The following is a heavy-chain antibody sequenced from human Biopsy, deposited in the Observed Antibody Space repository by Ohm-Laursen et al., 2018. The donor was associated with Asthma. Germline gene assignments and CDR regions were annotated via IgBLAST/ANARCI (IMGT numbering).Heavy chain of an antibody. Sequence: ASVKVSCKASGFSFDNYFMHWVRQAPGQGLEWMGIINPSGAGTRYAEKFKGRLIVSRDASTSTAFMERRSLRSDDTAIYFCARARETTNYGDSDFDIWGQGTLITVSS. J-gene: IGHJ4*02. CDR2: INPSGAGT. D-gene: IGHD2-8*01. V-gene: IGHV1-46*02. CDR1: GFSFDNYF. CDR3: ARARETTNYGDSDFDI.